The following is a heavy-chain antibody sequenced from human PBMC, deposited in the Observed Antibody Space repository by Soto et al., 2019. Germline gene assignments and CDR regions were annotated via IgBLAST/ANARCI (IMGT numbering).Heavy chain of an antibody. Sequence: SGTLSLTRAVYGGSFSGYYWSWICQPPGKGLEWIGEINHSGSTNYNPSLKSRVTISVDTSKNQFSLKLSSVTAADTAVYYCARVLTTVTTCRFDYWGQGTLVTVSS. CDR3: ARVLTTVTTCRFDY. CDR2: INHSGST. J-gene: IGHJ4*02. V-gene: IGHV4-34*01. D-gene: IGHD4-17*01. CDR1: GGSFSGYY.